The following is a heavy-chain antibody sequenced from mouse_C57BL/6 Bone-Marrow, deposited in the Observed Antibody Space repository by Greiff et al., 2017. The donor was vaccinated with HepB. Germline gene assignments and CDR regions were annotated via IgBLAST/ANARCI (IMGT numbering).Heavy chain of an antibody. CDR3: ARGDLLYFDY. CDR1: GYTFTSYW. CDR2: IDPSDSYT. J-gene: IGHJ2*01. V-gene: IGHV1-50*01. D-gene: IGHD2-1*01. Sequence: QVQLQQPGAELVKPGASVKLSCKASGYTFTSYWMQWVNQRPGQGLEWIGEIDPSDSYTNYNQKFKGKATLTVDTSSSTAYMQLSSLTSEDSAVYYCARGDLLYFDYWGQGTTLTVSS.